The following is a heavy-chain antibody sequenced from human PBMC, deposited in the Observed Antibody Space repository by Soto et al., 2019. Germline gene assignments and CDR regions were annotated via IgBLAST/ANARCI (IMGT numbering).Heavy chain of an antibody. V-gene: IGHV4-38-2*02. CDR2: IYHSGGT. J-gene: IGHJ6*02. Sequence: SETLSLTCAVSGYSISSGYYWGWIRQPPGKGLEWIGSIYHSGGTYYNPSLKSRVTISVDTSKNQFSLKLSSVTAADTAVYYCARDGAHIVVVVAAQGDYYYGMDVWGQGTTVTVSS. D-gene: IGHD2-15*01. CDR3: ARDGAHIVVVVAAQGDYYYGMDV. CDR1: GYSISSGYY.